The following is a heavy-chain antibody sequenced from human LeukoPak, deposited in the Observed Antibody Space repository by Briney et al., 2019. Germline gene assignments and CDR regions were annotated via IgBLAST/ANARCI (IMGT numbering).Heavy chain of an antibody. D-gene: IGHD3-22*01. CDR2: IYYSGST. Sequence: SETLSLTCTVSGGSISSSSYCWGWIRQPPGKGLEWIGSIYYSGSTYDNPSLTSRVTISVDTSKNQFSLKLGSVTAADTAVYYCARQVGNYYDSSGYSRYWGQGTLVTVSS. CDR1: GGSISSSSYC. V-gene: IGHV4-39*01. J-gene: IGHJ4*02. CDR3: ARQVGNYYDSSGYSRY.